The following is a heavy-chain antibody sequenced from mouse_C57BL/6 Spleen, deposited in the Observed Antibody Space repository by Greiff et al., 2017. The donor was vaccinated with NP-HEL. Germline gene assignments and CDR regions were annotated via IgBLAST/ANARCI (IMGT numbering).Heavy chain of an antibody. D-gene: IGHD1-1*01. CDR3: ARLATTVVARSAMDY. V-gene: IGHV5-17*01. J-gene: IGHJ4*01. CDR1: GFTFSDYG. Sequence: EVQVVESGGGLVKPGGSLKLSCAASGFTFSDYGMHWVRQAPEKGLEWVAYISSGSSTIYYADTVKGRFTISRDNDKNTLFLQMTSPRSEDTAMSYCARLATTVVARSAMDYWGQGPSVTVSS. CDR2: ISSGSSTI.